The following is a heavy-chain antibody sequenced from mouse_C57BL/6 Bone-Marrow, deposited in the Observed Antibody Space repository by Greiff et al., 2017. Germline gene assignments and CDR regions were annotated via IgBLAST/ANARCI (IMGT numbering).Heavy chain of an antibody. J-gene: IGHJ1*03. Sequence: QVQLQQPGAELVRPGTSVKVSCKASGYAFTNYLIEWVKQRPGQGLEWIGVINPGSGGTNYHEKFKGKATLTADTSSSTAYMQISRLTSEDSAVYFCARGYYGSSSYWYFDVWGTGTTVTVSS. D-gene: IGHD1-1*01. CDR2: INPGSGGT. CDR3: ARGYYGSSSYWYFDV. V-gene: IGHV1-54*01. CDR1: GYAFTNYL.